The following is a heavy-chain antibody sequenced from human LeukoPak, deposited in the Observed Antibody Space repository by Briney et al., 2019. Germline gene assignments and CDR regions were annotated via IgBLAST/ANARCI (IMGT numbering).Heavy chain of an antibody. CDR3: ARSPGIAVAGTLGHFDY. J-gene: IGHJ4*02. CDR1: GGSISSGGYY. V-gene: IGHV4-30-2*01. CDR2: IYHSGST. D-gene: IGHD6-19*01. Sequence: SETLSLTCTVSGGSISSGGYYWSWIRQPPGKGLEWIGYIYHSGSTYYNPSLKSRVTKSVDTSKNQFSLKLSSVTAADTAVYYCARSPGIAVAGTLGHFDYWGQGTLVTVSS.